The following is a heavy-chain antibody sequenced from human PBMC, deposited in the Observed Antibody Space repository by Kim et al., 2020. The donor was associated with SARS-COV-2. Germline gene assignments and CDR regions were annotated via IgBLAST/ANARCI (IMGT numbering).Heavy chain of an antibody. J-gene: IGHJ6*02. Sequence: GGSLRLSCAASGFTFSSYWMSWVRQAPGKGLEWVANIKQDGSEKYYVDSVKGRFTISRDNAKNSLYLQMNSLRAEDTAVYYCARDIPQGYSSGSRGMDVWGQGTTVTVSS. CDR2: IKQDGSEK. CDR3: ARDIPQGYSSGSRGMDV. V-gene: IGHV3-7*05. CDR1: GFTFSSYW. D-gene: IGHD6-19*01.